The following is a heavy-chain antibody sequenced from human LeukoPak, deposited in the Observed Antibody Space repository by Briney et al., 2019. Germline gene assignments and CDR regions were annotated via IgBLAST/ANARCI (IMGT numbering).Heavy chain of an antibody. CDR3: TREMTTVTRKKSKDYYYFGMDG. J-gene: IGHJ6*02. D-gene: IGHD4-17*01. Sequence: AGGSLRLSCAASGFTFSNYAMHWVRQAPGKGLEWVAVIWYDGSNKYYADSVKGRFTISRDNSKNTLYLQMNSLRAEDTAVYYCTREMTTVTRKKSKDYYYFGMDGWGQGTTVTVSS. CDR2: IWYDGSNK. CDR1: GFTFSNYA. V-gene: IGHV3-33*08.